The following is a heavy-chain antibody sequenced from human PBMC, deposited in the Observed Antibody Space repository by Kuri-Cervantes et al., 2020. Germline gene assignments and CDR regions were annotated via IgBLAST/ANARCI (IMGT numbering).Heavy chain of an antibody. J-gene: IGHJ6*02. V-gene: IGHV3-53*01. CDR3: AKDKGLIGYFDWLPTTNYCGMDV. Sequence: GESLKISCAASGFTVSSNYMSWVRQAPGKGLEWVSVIYIGGSTYYADSVKGRFTISRDNSKNTLYLQMNSLRAEDTAVYYCAKDKGLIGYFDWLPTTNYCGMDVWGQGTTVTVSS. D-gene: IGHD3-9*01. CDR2: IYIGGST. CDR1: GFTVSSNY.